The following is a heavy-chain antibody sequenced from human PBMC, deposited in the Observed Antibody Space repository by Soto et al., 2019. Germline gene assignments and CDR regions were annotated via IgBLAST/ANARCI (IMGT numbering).Heavy chain of an antibody. V-gene: IGHV3-23*01. J-gene: IGHJ4*02. D-gene: IGHD1-26*01. CDR2: ISGSGGST. CDR3: ARPGRIVGATTTGDY. Sequence: EVQLLESGGGLVQPGGSLRLSCAASGFTFSSYAMSWVRQAPWKGLEWVSAISGSGGSTYYADSVKGRFTISRDNSKSTLYLQMNSLRAEDTAVYYCARPGRIVGATTTGDYWGQGTLVTVSS. CDR1: GFTFSSYA.